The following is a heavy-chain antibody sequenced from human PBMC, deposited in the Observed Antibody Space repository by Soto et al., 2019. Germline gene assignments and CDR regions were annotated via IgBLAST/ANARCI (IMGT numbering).Heavy chain of an antibody. J-gene: IGHJ4*02. CDR3: ARDHPWYYYDSSYFDY. Sequence: ASVKVSCKASGYTFTSYGISWVRQAPGQGLEWMGWISAYNGNTNYAQKLQGRVTMTTDTSTSTAYMELRSLRSDDTAVYYCARDHPWYYYDSSYFDYWGQGTPVTVSS. V-gene: IGHV1-18*01. D-gene: IGHD3-22*01. CDR2: ISAYNGNT. CDR1: GYTFTSYG.